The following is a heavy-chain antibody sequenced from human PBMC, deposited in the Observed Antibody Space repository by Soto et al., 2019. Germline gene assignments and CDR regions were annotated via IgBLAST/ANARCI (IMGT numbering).Heavy chain of an antibody. V-gene: IGHV1-69*13. J-gene: IGHJ6*02. CDR3: ARVGIPRRNYYYYGMDV. CDR1: GGTFSSYA. D-gene: IGHD6-6*01. CDR2: IIPIFGTA. Sequence: SVKVSCKASGGTFSSYAISWVRQAPGQGLEWMGGIIPIFGTANYAQKFQGRVTITADESTSTAYMELSSLRSEDTAVYYCARVGIPRRNYYYYGMDVWGQGTTVTVSS.